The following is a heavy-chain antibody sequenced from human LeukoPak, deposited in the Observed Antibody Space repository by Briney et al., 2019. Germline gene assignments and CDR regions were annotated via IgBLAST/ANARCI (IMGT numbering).Heavy chain of an antibody. V-gene: IGHV3-33*06. D-gene: IGHD6-6*01. CDR3: AKDLFSSSSPRYYFDY. CDR2: IWYDGSNK. Sequence: GRSLRLSCAASGFTFSSYGMHWVRQAPGKGLEWVAVIWYDGSNKYYADSVKGRFTISRDNSKNTLYLQMNSLRAEGTAVYYCAKDLFSSSSPRYYFDYWGQGTLVTVSS. CDR1: GFTFSSYG. J-gene: IGHJ4*02.